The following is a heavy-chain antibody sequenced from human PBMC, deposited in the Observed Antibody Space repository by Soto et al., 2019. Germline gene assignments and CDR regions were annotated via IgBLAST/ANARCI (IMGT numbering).Heavy chain of an antibody. Sequence: PGGSLRLSWAASGFTFSSYAMGWVRQAPGKGLDWVSVISGSGGITYSADSVKGSFTIARDNSKSILYLQMNSLRAEDTAVYYCAKGIPDTGGYYYYSMDVWGQGTAVTASS. CDR1: GFTFSSYA. CDR3: AKGIPDTGGYYYYSMDV. CDR2: ISGSGGIT. V-gene: IGHV3-23*01. J-gene: IGHJ6*02. D-gene: IGHD5-18*01.